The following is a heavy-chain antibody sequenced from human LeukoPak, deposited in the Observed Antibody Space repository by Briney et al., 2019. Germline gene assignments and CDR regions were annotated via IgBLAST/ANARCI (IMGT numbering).Heavy chain of an antibody. CDR1: GYSFTSYW. D-gene: IGHD3-10*01. J-gene: IGHJ4*02. CDR2: IYPGDSDT. V-gene: IGHV5-51*01. CDR3: ARHIYYGSGIPSPFFDY. Sequence: GESLKISCKGSGYSFTSYWIGWVRQIPGKGLEWMGIIYPGDSDTRYSPSFQGQVTISADKSISTAYLQWSSLKASDTAMYYCARHIYYGSGIPSPFFDYWGQGTLVTVSS.